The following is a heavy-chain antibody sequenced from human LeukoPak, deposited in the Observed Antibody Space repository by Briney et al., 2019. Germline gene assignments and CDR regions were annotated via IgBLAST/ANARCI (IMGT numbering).Heavy chain of an antibody. V-gene: IGHV1-2*02. Sequence: ASVKVSCKASGYTFTGHHIHWVRQAPGQGLEWMGWINPNSGDTNSGQRFQGRVTMTRDMSTSTVYMELSSLRSDDTAVYYCARGPYYYDSSGYWDPGYWGQGTLVTVSS. CDR3: ARGPYYYDSSGYWDPGY. CDR2: INPNSGDT. CDR1: GYTFTGHH. J-gene: IGHJ4*02. D-gene: IGHD3-22*01.